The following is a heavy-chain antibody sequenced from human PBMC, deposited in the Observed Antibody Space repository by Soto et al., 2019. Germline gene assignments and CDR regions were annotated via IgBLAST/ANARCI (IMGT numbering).Heavy chain of an antibody. CDR2: IFSNDEK. CDR1: GVLLRNARMG. D-gene: IGHD6-13*01. J-gene: IGHJ6*02. Sequence: SCPTLVKPPETPPLTFTLSGVLLRNARMGVSWIRPPPGKALEWLAHIFSNDEKSYSTSLKSRLTISKDTSKSQVVLTMTNMDPVDTATYYCARIQHSSSFYGLMDVWGQGTTVTVSS. CDR3: ARIQHSSSFYGLMDV. V-gene: IGHV2-26*01.